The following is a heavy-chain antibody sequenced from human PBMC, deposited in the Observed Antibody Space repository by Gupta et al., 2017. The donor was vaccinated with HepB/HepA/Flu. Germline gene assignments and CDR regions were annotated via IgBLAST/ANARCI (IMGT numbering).Heavy chain of an antibody. CDR3: ARHGWLQFFLY. J-gene: IGHJ4*02. Sequence: QLQLQESGPGLVKPSETLSLTCTVSGGSISSSSYYWGWIRQPPGKGLAWIGSIYYSGSTYYNASLKSRVTISVDTSKNQFSLKLSSVTAADTAVYYCARHGWLQFFLYWGQGTLVTVSS. V-gene: IGHV4-39*01. D-gene: IGHD5-24*01. CDR1: GGSISSSSYY. CDR2: IYYSGST.